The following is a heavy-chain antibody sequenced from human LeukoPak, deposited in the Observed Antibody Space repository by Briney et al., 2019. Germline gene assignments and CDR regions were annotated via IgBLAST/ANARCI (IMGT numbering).Heavy chain of an antibody. V-gene: IGHV3-33*01. CDR2: IWYDGSNK. CDR1: GFTFSSYG. Sequence: GGSLRLSCAASGFTFSSYGMHWVRQAPGKGLEWVAGIWYDGSNKYYADAVKGRFTISRDNSKNTLYLQMTSLRAEDTAVYYCARDLGYGDHPEYHYWRQASLLSVSS. CDR3: ARDLGYGDHPEYHY. D-gene: IGHD4-17*01. J-gene: IGHJ4*02.